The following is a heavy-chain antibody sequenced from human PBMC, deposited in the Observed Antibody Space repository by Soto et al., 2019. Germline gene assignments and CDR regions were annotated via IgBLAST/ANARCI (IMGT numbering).Heavy chain of an antibody. D-gene: IGHD2-15*01. V-gene: IGHV1-2*02. CDR2: INPNSGGT. Sequence: ASVKVSCKASAYTFTGYYMHWVRQAPGQGLEWMGWINPNSGGTNYAQKFQGRVTMTRDTSISTAYMELSRLRSDDTAVYYCARSAPDYYYYGMDVWGQGTTVTVSS. CDR1: AYTFTGYY. J-gene: IGHJ6*02. CDR3: ARSAPDYYYYGMDV.